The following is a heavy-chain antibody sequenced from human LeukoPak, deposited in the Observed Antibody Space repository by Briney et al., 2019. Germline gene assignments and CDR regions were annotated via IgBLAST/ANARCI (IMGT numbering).Heavy chain of an antibody. D-gene: IGHD6-13*01. CDR2: ISAYNGNT. J-gene: IGHJ4*02. CDR1: GYTFSSYG. Sequence: ASVKVSCKASGYTFSSYGISWVRQAPGQGLEWMGWISAYNGNTNYAQKLQGRVIMTTDTSTSTAYMELRSLRSDDTAVYYCAREAVYSSSSEYWGQGTLVTVSS. CDR3: AREAVYSSSSEY. V-gene: IGHV1-18*01.